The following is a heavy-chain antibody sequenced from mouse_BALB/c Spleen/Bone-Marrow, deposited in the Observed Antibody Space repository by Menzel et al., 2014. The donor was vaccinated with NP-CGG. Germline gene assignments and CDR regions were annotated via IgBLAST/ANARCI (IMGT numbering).Heavy chain of an antibody. V-gene: IGHV1-69*02. Sequence: VQLVESGAELVKPGAPVKLSCKASGYTFTSYWMNWVKQRPGRGLEWIGRIDPSDSETHYNQKFKDKATLTVDKSSSTAYIQLSSLTSGDSAVYYCARSGGNYVSFAYWGQGTLVTVSA. D-gene: IGHD2-1*01. CDR3: ARSGGNYVSFAY. CDR1: GYTFTSYW. J-gene: IGHJ3*01. CDR2: IDPSDSET.